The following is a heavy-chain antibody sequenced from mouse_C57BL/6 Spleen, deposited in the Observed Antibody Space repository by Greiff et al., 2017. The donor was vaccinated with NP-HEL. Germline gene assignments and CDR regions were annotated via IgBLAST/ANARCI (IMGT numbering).Heavy chain of an antibody. D-gene: IGHD2-2*01. CDR3: AREGGYDVWFAY. J-gene: IGHJ3*01. V-gene: IGHV3-6*01. Sequence: VQLQQSGPGLVKPSQSLSLTCSVTGYSITSGYYWNWIRQFPGNKLEWMGYISYDGSNNYNPSLKNRISITRDTSKNQFFLKLNSVTTEDTATYYSAREGGYDVWFAYWGQGTLVTVSA. CDR2: ISYDGSN. CDR1: GYSITSGYY.